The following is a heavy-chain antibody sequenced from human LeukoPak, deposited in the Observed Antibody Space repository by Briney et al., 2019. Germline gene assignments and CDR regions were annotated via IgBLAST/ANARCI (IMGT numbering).Heavy chain of an antibody. CDR2: IPMFGTT. D-gene: IGHD6-19*01. Sequence: IPMFGTTNNAQKFQGRVTITADESTSTAYMELSSLRSEDTAVYYCARAVYSSGWYYFDYWGQGTLVTVSS. V-gene: IGHV1-69*01. J-gene: IGHJ4*02. CDR3: ARAVYSSGWYYFDY.